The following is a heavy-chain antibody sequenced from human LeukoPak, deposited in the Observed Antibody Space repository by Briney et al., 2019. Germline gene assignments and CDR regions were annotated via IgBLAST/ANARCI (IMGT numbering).Heavy chain of an antibody. J-gene: IGHJ4*02. V-gene: IGHV3-7*01. Sequence: GGSLRLTCAASGFTFSSYWMSWVRQAPGKGLEWVANIKQDGSEKYYVDSVKGRFTISRDNAKNSLYLQMNSLRAEDTAVYYCARDLRGYCSSTSCYYFDYWGQGTLVTVSS. D-gene: IGHD2-2*01. CDR2: IKQDGSEK. CDR3: ARDLRGYCSSTSCYYFDY. CDR1: GFTFSSYW.